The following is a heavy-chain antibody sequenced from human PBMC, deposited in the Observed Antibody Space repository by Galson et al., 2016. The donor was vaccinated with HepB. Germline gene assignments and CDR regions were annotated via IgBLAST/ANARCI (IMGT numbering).Heavy chain of an antibody. CDR1: GFTFSTYR. V-gene: IGHV3-21*01. J-gene: IGHJ6*02. D-gene: IGHD6-13*01. Sequence: SLRLSCAASGFTFSTYRMNWVRQAPGTGLEWVSSISSSSAYIYYAESVKGRFTISRANAKNSLYLQMTSRQPEDTAVYYCAREGGGYTSFWPEYYYGMDVWGQGTPVTVS. CDR3: AREGGGYTSFWPEYYYGMDV. CDR2: ISSSSAYI.